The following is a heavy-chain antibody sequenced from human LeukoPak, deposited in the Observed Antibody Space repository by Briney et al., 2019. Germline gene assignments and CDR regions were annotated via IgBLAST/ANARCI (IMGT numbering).Heavy chain of an antibody. D-gene: IGHD2/OR15-2a*01. J-gene: IGHJ4*02. CDR2: ISDDGDST. Sequence: GGSLRLSCAASGFTFTSYALDWVRQAPGKWLEWISVISDDGDSTHYADSVKGRFTISRDNSKNTLYLQMNSLRAEDTAVYYCARDEYKADAYWGQGTLVTVSS. CDR1: GFTFTSYA. CDR3: ARDEYKADAY. V-gene: IGHV3-23*01.